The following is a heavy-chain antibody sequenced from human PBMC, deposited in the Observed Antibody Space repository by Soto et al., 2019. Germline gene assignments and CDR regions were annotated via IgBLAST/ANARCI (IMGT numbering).Heavy chain of an antibody. V-gene: IGHV3-9*01. CDR3: AKDMYSSSSPESYYYYMDV. Sequence: GGSLRLSCAASGFTFDDYAMHWVRQAPGKGLEWVSGISWNSGSIGYADSVKGRFTISRDNAKNSLYLQMNRLRAEDTALYYCAKDMYSSSSPESYYYYMDVWGKGTTVTVSS. CDR1: GFTFDDYA. CDR2: ISWNSGSI. J-gene: IGHJ6*03. D-gene: IGHD6-6*01.